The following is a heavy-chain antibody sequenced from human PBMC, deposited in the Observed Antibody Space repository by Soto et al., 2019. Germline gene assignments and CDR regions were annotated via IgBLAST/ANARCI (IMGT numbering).Heavy chain of an antibody. D-gene: IGHD3-22*01. V-gene: IGHV3-30-3*01. J-gene: IGHJ4*02. CDR3: ASERAARYYYDSSGYS. CDR2: ISYDGSNK. Sequence: QAQLVESGGGVVQPGRSLRLSCAASGFTFSSYAMHWVRQAPGKGLEWVAVISYDGSNKYYANSVKGRFTISRDNSKNTLYLQMNSLGAEDTAVYYCASERAARYYYDSSGYSRGQGTLVTVSS. CDR1: GFTFSSYA.